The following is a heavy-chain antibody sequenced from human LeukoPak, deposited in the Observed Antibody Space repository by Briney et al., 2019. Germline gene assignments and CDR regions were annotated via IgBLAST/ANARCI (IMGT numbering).Heavy chain of an antibody. Sequence: ETESLTCTVSGGSISSYFWSWVRQPPGKGLEWIGYIYYSGSTNYNPSLKRRVTISVDTSKNQFSLKLSSVTAADTAVYYCSRGGDVAARPSDYWGQGALVSVSS. V-gene: IGHV4-59*01. CDR1: GGSISSYF. J-gene: IGHJ4*02. CDR3: SRGGDVAARPSDY. CDR2: IYYSGST. D-gene: IGHD6-6*01.